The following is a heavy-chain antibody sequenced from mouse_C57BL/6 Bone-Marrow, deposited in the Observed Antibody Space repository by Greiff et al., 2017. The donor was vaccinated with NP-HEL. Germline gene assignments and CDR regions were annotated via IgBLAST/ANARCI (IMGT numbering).Heavy chain of an antibody. CDR3: TTRIYYYGSQLRYFDV. J-gene: IGHJ1*03. Sequence: EVHLVESGTVLARPGASVKMSCKTSGYTFTSYWMHWVKQRPGQGLEWIGAIYPGNSDTSYNQKFKGKAKLTAVTSASTAYMELSSLTNEDSAVYYCTTRIYYYGSQLRYFDVWGTGTTVTVSS. CDR2: IYPGNSDT. V-gene: IGHV1-5*01. CDR1: GYTFTSYW. D-gene: IGHD1-1*01.